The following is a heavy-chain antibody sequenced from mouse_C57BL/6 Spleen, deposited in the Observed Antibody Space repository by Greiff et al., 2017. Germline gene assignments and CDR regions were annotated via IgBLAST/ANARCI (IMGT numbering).Heavy chain of an antibody. Sequence: DVKLVESGGGLVKPGGSLKLSCAASGFTFSSYAMSWVRQTPEKRLEWVATISDGGSYTYYPDNVKGRFTISRDNAKNNLYLQMSHLKSEDTAMCYCAREEGSYYYDDWGQGATLTVSS. CDR1: GFTFSSYA. CDR3: AREEGSYYYDD. V-gene: IGHV5-4*01. CDR2: ISDGGSYT. J-gene: IGHJ2*01.